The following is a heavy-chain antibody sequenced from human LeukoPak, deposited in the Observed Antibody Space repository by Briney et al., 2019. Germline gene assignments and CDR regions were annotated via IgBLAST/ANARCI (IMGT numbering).Heavy chain of an antibody. D-gene: IGHD2-8*01. J-gene: IGHJ6*02. CDR3: ARHDCTNGVCYTDYYYYGMDV. V-gene: IGHV1-69*13. CDR2: TIPIFGTA. Sequence: ASVKVSCKASGGTFSSYAISWVRQAPGQGLEWMGGTIPIFGTANYAQKFQGRVTITADESTSTAYMELSSLRSEDTAVYYCARHDCTNGVCYTDYYYYGMDVWGQGTTVTVSS. CDR1: GGTFSSYA.